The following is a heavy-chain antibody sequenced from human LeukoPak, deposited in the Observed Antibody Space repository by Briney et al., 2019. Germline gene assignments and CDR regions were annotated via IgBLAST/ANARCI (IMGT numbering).Heavy chain of an antibody. D-gene: IGHD5-18*01. V-gene: IGHV4-59*01. CDR1: GGSISSYY. CDR2: IYYSGST. CDR3: AGAGYSYGYLFDY. J-gene: IGHJ4*02. Sequence: PSETLSLTCTVSGGSISSYYWSWIRQPPGKGLEWIGYIYYSGSTNYNPSLKSRVTISVDTSKNQFSLKLSSVTAADTAVYYCAGAGYSYGYLFDYWSQGTLVTVSS.